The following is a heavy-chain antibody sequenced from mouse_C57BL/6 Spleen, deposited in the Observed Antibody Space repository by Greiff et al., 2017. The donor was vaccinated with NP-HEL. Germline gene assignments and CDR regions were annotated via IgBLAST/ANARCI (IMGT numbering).Heavy chain of an antibody. CDR2: LWWDDDK. CDR3: ARNAQTAEATGFGY. V-gene: IGHV8-8*01. D-gene: IGHD3-2*02. CDR1: GVSLSTVVMG. Sequence: QVQLKESGPGKLQPSQPLSLTCSFSGVSLSTVVMGVGWIRQPSGKGLEWLAHLWWDDDKYYNPALKSRLTIPRYTYKNQVDIKIANVDNADTATDDCARNAQTAEATGFGYGGQGTVNAVSA. J-gene: IGHJ3*01.